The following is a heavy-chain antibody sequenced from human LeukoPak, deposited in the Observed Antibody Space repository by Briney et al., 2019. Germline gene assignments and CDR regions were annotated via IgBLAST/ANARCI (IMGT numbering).Heavy chain of an antibody. V-gene: IGHV1-18*01. D-gene: IGHD6-19*01. CDR2: ISAYNGNT. CDR1: GYTFTSYG. CDR3: ARFGYSSGWYYFDY. Sequence: ASVKVCCKASGYTFTSYGISWGRQAPGQGLEGRGWISAYNGNTNYAQKLQGRGTMTTDTSTSTAYMELRSLRSDATAVYYCARFGYSSGWYYFDYWGQGTLVTVSS. J-gene: IGHJ4*02.